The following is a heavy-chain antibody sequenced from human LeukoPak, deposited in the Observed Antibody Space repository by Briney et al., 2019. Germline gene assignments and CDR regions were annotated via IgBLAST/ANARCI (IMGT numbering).Heavy chain of an antibody. V-gene: IGHV5-51*01. D-gene: IGHD3-22*01. CDR3: ARLDGYYDSSGYYPRGAFDI. Sequence: AESLKISCKGSGYSFTSYWIGWVRQMPGKGLELMGIIYPGDSDTRYSPSFQGQVTISADKSISTAYLQWSSLKASDTAMYYCARLDGYYDSSGYYPRGAFDIWGQGTMVTVSS. J-gene: IGHJ3*02. CDR1: GYSFTSYW. CDR2: IYPGDSDT.